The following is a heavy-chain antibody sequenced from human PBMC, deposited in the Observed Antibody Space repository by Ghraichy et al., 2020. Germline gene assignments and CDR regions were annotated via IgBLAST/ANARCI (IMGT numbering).Heavy chain of an antibody. CDR2: IVPALGTT. CDR3: ARDPTYCSGGKCYPPGGVYYDSSSYYPYYFDS. J-gene: IGHJ4*02. CDR1: GGTFSSYA. V-gene: IGHV1-69*10. D-gene: IGHD3-22*01. Sequence: SVKVSCESSGGTFSSYAMNWVRQAPGHGLEWMGGIVPALGTTVYAQKFQGRVTVTADLSTSTAYMELSSLRSDDTAVYYCARDPTYCSGGKCYPPGGVYYDSSSYYPYYFDSWGQGTLVTVSS.